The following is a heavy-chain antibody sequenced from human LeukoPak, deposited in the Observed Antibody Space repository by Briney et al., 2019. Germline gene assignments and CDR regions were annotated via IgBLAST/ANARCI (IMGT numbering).Heavy chain of an antibody. D-gene: IGHD3-16*01. V-gene: IGHV3-48*02. J-gene: IGHJ4*02. CDR3: ARSVLGTTYYDYVWGSLRFDY. CDR2: ISSSSSTI. Sequence: GGSLRLSCAASGFTFSSYRMTWVRQAPGKGLEWVSYISSSSSTIYYADSVTGRFTISRDNAKNSLYLQMNSLRDEDTAVYYCARSVLGTTYYDYVWGSLRFDYWGQGNLVTVSS. CDR1: GFTFSSYR.